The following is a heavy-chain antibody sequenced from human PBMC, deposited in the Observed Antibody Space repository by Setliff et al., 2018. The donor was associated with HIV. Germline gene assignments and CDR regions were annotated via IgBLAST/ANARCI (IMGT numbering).Heavy chain of an antibody. CDR1: GYIFTSYA. CDR3: MRDPSGYDASGYYPLRWYFDL. Sequence: ASVKVSCKASGYIFTSYAISWVRQAPGQGLEWMGWITTYKGNANYAQKFQGRVTITTDTSTRTVYMDLRSLRSDDTAVYYCMRDPSGYDASGYYPLRWYFDLWGRGTLVTVS. V-gene: IGHV1-18*01. D-gene: IGHD3-22*01. CDR2: ITTYKGNA. J-gene: IGHJ2*01.